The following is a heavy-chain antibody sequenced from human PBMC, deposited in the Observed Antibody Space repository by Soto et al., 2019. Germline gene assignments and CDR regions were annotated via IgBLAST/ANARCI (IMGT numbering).Heavy chain of an antibody. Sequence: QVHLVQSGAEVKKPGASVKVSCKGSGYTFTSYGISWVRQAPGQGLEWMGWISGHNHNTNYAQKLQGSVTVTTDTSPSTAYMELRSLRSDDTAVYYCARGRYGDYWGQGTLVTVSS. V-gene: IGHV1-18*01. D-gene: IGHD4-17*01. CDR2: ISGHNHNT. J-gene: IGHJ4*02. CDR1: GYTFTSYG. CDR3: ARGRYGDY.